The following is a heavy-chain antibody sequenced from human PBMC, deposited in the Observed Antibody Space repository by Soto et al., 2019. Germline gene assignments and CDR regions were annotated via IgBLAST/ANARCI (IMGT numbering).Heavy chain of an antibody. J-gene: IGHJ5*02. CDR3: ARDRGYNWNYGWFDP. Sequence: QVQLVQSGAEVKKPGASVKVSCKASGYTFSNYGISWVRQAPGQGLEWMGRVSPYNGNTNYEQKLQGRVTMTTDTSTSTAYMELRSRRSDDTAVYYCARDRGYNWNYGWFDPWGQGTLVTVSS. CDR1: GYTFSNYG. CDR2: VSPYNGNT. D-gene: IGHD1-7*01. V-gene: IGHV1-18*01.